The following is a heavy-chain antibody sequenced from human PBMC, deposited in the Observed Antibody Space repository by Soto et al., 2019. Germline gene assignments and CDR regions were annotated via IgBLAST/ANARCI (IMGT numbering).Heavy chain of an antibody. CDR3: ARGSWFGDSGNFDYGLDV. D-gene: IGHD3-10*01. V-gene: IGHV1-8*01. CDR1: GYTFTSDD. CDR2: MSPNSGNA. Sequence: QVHLVQSGAEVKKPGASVKVSCKASGYTFTSDDINWVRQATGQGLEWMGWMSPNSGNAGYSQKFQGRLTMTRNTSISTAYMELSSLRYEDTAVYYCARGSWFGDSGNFDYGLDVWGQGTTVTVSS. J-gene: IGHJ6*02.